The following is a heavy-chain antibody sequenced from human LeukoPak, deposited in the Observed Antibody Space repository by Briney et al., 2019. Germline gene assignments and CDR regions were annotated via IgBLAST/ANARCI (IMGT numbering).Heavy chain of an antibody. D-gene: IGHD1-26*01. CDR1: GFTFSTYA. CDR3: AKDAVSGSPYYFDY. J-gene: IGHJ4*02. V-gene: IGHV3-23*01. Sequence: PGGSLRLSCATSGFTFSTYAMIWVRQAPGKGLEWVSDISGNGRNAYYADSVKGRFTISRDNSKNTLYLQMNSLRAEDTAVYYCAKDAVSGSPYYFDYWGQGTLVTVSS. CDR2: ISGNGRNA.